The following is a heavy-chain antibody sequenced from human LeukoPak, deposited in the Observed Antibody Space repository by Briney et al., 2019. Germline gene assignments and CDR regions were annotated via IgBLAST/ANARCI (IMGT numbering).Heavy chain of an antibody. D-gene: IGHD5-24*01. Sequence: GESLKISCKGSGYSFTSYWIGWVRQMPGKGLEWMGIIYPGDSDTRYSPSFQGQVTISADKSISTAYLQWSSLKASDTAMYYCARLIREKATITKAYYFDYWGQGSLVTVSS. V-gene: IGHV5-51*01. CDR3: ARLIREKATITKAYYFDY. J-gene: IGHJ4*02. CDR2: IYPGDSDT. CDR1: GYSFTSYW.